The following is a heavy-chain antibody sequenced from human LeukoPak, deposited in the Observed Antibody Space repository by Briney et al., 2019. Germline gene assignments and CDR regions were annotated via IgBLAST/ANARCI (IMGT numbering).Heavy chain of an antibody. D-gene: IGHD3-22*01. CDR2: INIDGSST. CDR1: GFTFSSYW. J-gene: IGHJ4*02. Sequence: GGPLRLSCAASGFTFSSYWMYWVRQAPGKGLVWVSRINIDGSSTMYADSVKGRFTISGDNAKNTLYLQMNSLRAEDTAVYYCARGGYYDSSGYYYPPGDYWGQGTLVTVSS. CDR3: ARGGYYDSSGYYYPPGDY. V-gene: IGHV3-74*03.